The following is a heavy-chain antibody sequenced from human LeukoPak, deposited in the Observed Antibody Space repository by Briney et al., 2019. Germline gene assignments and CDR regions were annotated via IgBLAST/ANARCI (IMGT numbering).Heavy chain of an antibody. J-gene: IGHJ4*02. Sequence: PGGSLRLSCAASGFTFSSYAMSWVRQAPGKGLEWISAISGSGGSTYYADSVKGRFTISRDNSKNTLYLQMNSLRAEDTAVYYCAKDRVRGYSSGINDYWGQGTLVTVSS. V-gene: IGHV3-23*01. CDR1: GFTFSSYA. D-gene: IGHD6-19*01. CDR2: ISGSGGST. CDR3: AKDRVRGYSSGINDY.